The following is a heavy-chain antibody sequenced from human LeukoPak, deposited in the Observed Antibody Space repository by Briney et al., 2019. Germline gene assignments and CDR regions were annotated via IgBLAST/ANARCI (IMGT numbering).Heavy chain of an antibody. J-gene: IGHJ4*02. CDR1: GGSISSYY. CDR2: IYSSGNT. V-gene: IGHV4-59*01. CDR3: ARDPSTFYFDY. D-gene: IGHD3-16*01. Sequence: SETLSLTCTVSGGSISSYYWSWIRQPPGKGLEWIGYIYSSGNTDYNPSLKSRVTISVDTSKSQFSLKLSSVTAADTAIYYCARDPSTFYFDYWGQGGMVTVSS.